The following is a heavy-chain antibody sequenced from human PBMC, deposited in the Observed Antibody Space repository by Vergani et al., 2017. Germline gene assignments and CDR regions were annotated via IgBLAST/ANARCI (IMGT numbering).Heavy chain of an antibody. J-gene: IGHJ6*03. CDR3: ARGPSVVQGHYIYYYAYFMDV. CDR1: GDSMNNYY. V-gene: IGHV4-59*01. CDR2: MYLGGTT. Sequence: QVHLQEAGPGLVKPAETLSLTCTVSGDSMNNYYWNWIRQTPGKGLEWIGYMYLGGTTTYNPSLESPVSLSADTSKNQFSLQLTSVTAADTAVYYCARGPSVVQGHYIYYYAYFMDVWGKGTTVTVCS. D-gene: IGHD3-22*01.